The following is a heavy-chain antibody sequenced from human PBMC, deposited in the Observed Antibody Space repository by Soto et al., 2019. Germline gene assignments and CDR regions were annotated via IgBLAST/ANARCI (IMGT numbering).Heavy chain of an antibody. J-gene: IGHJ4*02. V-gene: IGHV4-28*01. CDR2: IYYSGTP. CDR1: AYSISSSNW. CDR3: ARREIQGPIDY. Sequence: QVQLQESGPGLVKPSDTLSLTCAVSAYSISSSNWWGWIRQPPGKGLEWIGYIYYSGTPYYNPSLKSRRTMSVDTPKNQFSLKLTSVTAVDTAVYYCARREIQGPIDYWGQGTLVTVSS. D-gene: IGHD1-26*01.